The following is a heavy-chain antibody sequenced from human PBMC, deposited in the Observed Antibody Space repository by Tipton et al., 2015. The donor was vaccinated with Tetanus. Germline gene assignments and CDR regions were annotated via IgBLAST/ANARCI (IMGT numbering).Heavy chain of an antibody. CDR3: ARGDYYDGRGLYYYGLDV. J-gene: IGHJ6*02. D-gene: IGHD3-22*01. Sequence: TLSLTCAVYGGSFSGYYWSWIRQPPGKGLEWIGEINHSGSTNYNPSLKSRVTISVDTSKNQFSLKVSSVTAADTAVYYCARGDYYDGRGLYYYGLDVWGQGTTVTVSS. CDR1: GGSFSGYY. CDR2: INHSGST. V-gene: IGHV4-34*01.